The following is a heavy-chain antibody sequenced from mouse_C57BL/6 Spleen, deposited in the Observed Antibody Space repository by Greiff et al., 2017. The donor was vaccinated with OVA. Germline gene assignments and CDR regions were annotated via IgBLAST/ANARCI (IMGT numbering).Heavy chain of an antibody. CDR2: IRSKSSNYAT. V-gene: IGHV10-3*01. CDR1: GFTFNTYA. J-gene: IGHJ4*01. CDR3: VRGGLLRSFYAMDY. Sequence: EVKLVESGGGLVQPKGSLKLSCAASGFTFNTYAMHWVRQAPGKGLEWVARIRSKSSNYATYYADSVKDRFTISRDDSQSMLYLQMNNLKAEDAAMYYCVRGGLLRSFYAMDYWGQGTSVTVSS. D-gene: IGHD1-1*01.